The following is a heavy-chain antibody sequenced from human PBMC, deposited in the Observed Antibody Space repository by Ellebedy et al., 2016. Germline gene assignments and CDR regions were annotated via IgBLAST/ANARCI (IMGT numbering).Heavy chain of an antibody. CDR1: GSSISSGYF. Sequence: SETLSLTXTVSGSSISSGYFWGWIRQPPGKGLQWIATIYHSGSTYYNPSLKSRVTISVDTSKNQFSLKLTSVTAADTAVYYCASTYGSGRALGPWGQGTLVTVSS. CDR2: IYHSGST. D-gene: IGHD3-10*01. CDR3: ASTYGSGRALGP. V-gene: IGHV4-38-2*02. J-gene: IGHJ5*02.